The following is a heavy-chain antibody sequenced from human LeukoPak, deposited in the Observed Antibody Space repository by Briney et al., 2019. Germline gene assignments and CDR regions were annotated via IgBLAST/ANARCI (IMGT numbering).Heavy chain of an antibody. D-gene: IGHD5-18*01. CDR1: GYTFTSSG. V-gene: IGHV1-18*01. J-gene: IGHJ6*02. CDR2: NSAYNGNT. Sequence: ASVKVSCKASGYTFTSSGISWVRQAPGQGLEWMGWNSAYNGNTNYAQKLQGRVTMTTDTSTSTAYMELRSLRSDDTAVYYCARGGWEDTAMVSYYYGMDVWGQGTTVTVSS. CDR3: ARGGWEDTAMVSYYYGMDV.